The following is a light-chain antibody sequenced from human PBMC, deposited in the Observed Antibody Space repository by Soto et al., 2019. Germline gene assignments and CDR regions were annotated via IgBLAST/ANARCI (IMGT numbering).Light chain of an antibody. V-gene: IGKV3-20*01. CDR3: QQYGSPLT. CDR2: GAS. J-gene: IGKJ1*01. CDR1: QSVSTSQ. Sequence: EIVFTQSPGTLSLSPGERATLSCRASQSVSTSQLAWYQQKPGQAPRLLIFGASTRATAIPDRFSGSGSGTDFTLTISRLEPEDFAVYYCQQYGSPLTFGQGTKVDIK.